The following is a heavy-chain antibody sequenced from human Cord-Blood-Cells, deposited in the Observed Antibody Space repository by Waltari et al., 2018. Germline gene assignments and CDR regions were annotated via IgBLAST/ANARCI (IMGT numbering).Heavy chain of an antibody. D-gene: IGHD6-6*01. CDR1: GGSFSGYY. J-gene: IGHJ4*02. CDR3: AIGASIAARLGYFDY. V-gene: IGHV4-34*01. CDR2: INHSGST. Sequence: QVQLQQWGAGLLKPSETLSLTCAVYGGSFSGYYWSWIRQPPGKGLEWIGEINHSGSTNDNPSSKSRGTISVDTSKNQFSLKLSSVTAADTAVYYCAIGASIAARLGYFDYWGQGTMVTVSS.